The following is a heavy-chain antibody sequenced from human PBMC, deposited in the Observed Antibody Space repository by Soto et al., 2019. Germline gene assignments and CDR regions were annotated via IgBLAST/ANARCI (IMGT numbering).Heavy chain of an antibody. CDR3: ARHGSGSYYNNWFDP. V-gene: IGHV4-39*01. J-gene: IGHJ5*02. D-gene: IGHD3-10*01. CDR2: IYYSGST. CDR1: GGSISSSTYY. Sequence: QLQLQESGPGLVKPSETLSLTCTVSGGSISSSTYYWGWIRQPPGKGLEWIGSIYYSGSTYYNPSLKSRVAISVDTSKNRFSLNLSAVTVADTAVYYCARHGSGSYYNNWFDPWGQGTLVTVSS.